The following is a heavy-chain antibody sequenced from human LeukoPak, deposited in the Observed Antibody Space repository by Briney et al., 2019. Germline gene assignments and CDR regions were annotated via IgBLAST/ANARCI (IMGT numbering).Heavy chain of an antibody. V-gene: IGHV3-23*01. CDR1: GFTFSSYA. Sequence: GGSLRLSCAASGFTFSSYAMSWVRQAPGKGLEWVSAISGSGGSTYYADSVKGRFTISRDNSKNTLYLQMNSLRAEDTAVYYCAKDIGIAVAGIYAFDIWGQGTMVTVSS. D-gene: IGHD6-19*01. J-gene: IGHJ3*02. CDR3: AKDIGIAVAGIYAFDI. CDR2: ISGSGGST.